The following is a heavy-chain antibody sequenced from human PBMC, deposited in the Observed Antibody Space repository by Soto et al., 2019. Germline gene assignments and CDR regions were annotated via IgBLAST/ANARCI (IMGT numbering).Heavy chain of an antibody. CDR2: IVVGSGNT. CDR1: GFTFTSSA. CDR3: AATTERYYYYYGMDV. D-gene: IGHD4-17*01. Sequence: SVKVSCKASGFTFTSSAMQWVRQARGQRLEWIGWIVVGSGNTNYAQKFQERVTITRDMSTSTAYMELSSLRSEDTAVYYCAATTERYYYYYGMDVWGQGTTVTVSS. J-gene: IGHJ6*02. V-gene: IGHV1-58*02.